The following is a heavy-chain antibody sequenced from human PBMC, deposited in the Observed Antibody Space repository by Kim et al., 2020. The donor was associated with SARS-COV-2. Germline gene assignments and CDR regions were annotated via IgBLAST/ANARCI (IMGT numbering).Heavy chain of an antibody. Sequence: QKLQGRDTMTTDASTSTAYMELRSLRSDDTAVYYCARDGTYDISYYFDYWGQGTLVTVSS. D-gene: IGHD3-9*01. V-gene: IGHV1-18*01. CDR3: ARDGTYDISYYFDY. J-gene: IGHJ4*02.